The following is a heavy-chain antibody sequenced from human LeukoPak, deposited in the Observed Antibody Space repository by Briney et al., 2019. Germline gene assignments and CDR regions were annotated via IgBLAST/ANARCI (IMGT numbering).Heavy chain of an antibody. D-gene: IGHD3-22*01. CDR3: ARDRSDSSGYYSDY. CDR2: INPNSGGT. J-gene: IGHJ4*02. Sequence: EASVKVSCKASGYTFTGYYMHWVRQAPGQGLEWMGWINPNSGGTNYAQKFQGRVTMTRDTSISTAYMELSRLRSDDTAVYYCARDRSDSSGYYSDYWGQGTLVTVSS. V-gene: IGHV1-2*02. CDR1: GYTFTGYY.